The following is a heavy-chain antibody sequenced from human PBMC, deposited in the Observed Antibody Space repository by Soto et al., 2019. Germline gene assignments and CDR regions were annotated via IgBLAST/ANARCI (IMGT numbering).Heavy chain of an antibody. CDR2: MNPNSGNA. D-gene: IGHD6-13*01. V-gene: IGHV1-8*01. CDR1: GYTFTSYD. CDR3: ARSQRRTSAAGAGDY. J-gene: IGHJ4*02. Sequence: QVQLVQSGAEVKKPGASVKVSCKASGYTFTSYDINWVRQATGQGLEWMGWMNPNSGNAGYAQRFQGRVTMTWNTSISTAYMDRSSLRSEDTAVYYCARSQRRTSAAGAGDYWGQGTLVTVSS.